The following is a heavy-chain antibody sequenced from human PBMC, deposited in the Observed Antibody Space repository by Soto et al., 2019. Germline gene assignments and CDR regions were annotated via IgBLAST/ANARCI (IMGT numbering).Heavy chain of an antibody. CDR1: GFTFGDYA. CDR3: TRDLPLLVQAAMEADGMYV. V-gene: IGHV3-49*05. Sequence: EVQLVESGGGLVKPGRSLRLSCTASGFTFGDYAMSWFRQAPGKGLEWVGFIRSKAYGGTTEYAASVKGTFTISREVSKRIAYLHMTSLKTEDTAVYYCTRDLPLLVQAAMEADGMYVWGQGTTVTVSS. D-gene: IGHD2-2*01. J-gene: IGHJ6*02. CDR2: IRSKAYGGTT.